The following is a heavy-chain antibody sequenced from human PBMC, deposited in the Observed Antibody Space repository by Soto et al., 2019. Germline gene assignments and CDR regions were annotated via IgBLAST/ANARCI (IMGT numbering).Heavy chain of an antibody. D-gene: IGHD4-17*01. Sequence: QVQLQESGPGLVKPSETLSLTCTVSGGSISSYYWSWIRQPPGKGLEWIGYIYYSGSTNYNPSLKSRVTISVDTSKNQFSLKLSSVTAADTAGYYCARAGYGGYYFDYWGQGTLVTVSS. CDR3: ARAGYGGYYFDY. CDR1: GGSISSYY. J-gene: IGHJ4*02. V-gene: IGHV4-59*01. CDR2: IYYSGST.